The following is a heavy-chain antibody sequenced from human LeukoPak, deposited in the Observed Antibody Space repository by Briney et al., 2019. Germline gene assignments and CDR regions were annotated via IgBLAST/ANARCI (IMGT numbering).Heavy chain of an antibody. J-gene: IGHJ4*02. CDR3: ARSRIYCSSTSCPKKGGGYFDY. D-gene: IGHD2-2*01. CDR1: GGTFSSYA. CDR2: IIPIFATA. Sequence: LVKVSCKASGGTFSSYAISWVRQAPGQGLEWTGGIIPIFATANYAQKFQGRVTITTDESTSTAYMELSSLRSEDTAVYYCARSRIYCSSTSCPKKGGGYFDYWGQGTLVTVSS. V-gene: IGHV1-69*05.